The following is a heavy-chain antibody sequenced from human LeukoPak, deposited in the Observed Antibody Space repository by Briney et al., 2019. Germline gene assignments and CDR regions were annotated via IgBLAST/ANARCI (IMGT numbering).Heavy chain of an antibody. CDR3: ARVVDHDYGDYYLDY. Sequence: GESLRLSCAASGFTFSTYNMSWVRQAPGKGLECISVIYSGGSTDYADSVKGRLTISRDNSKNTLYLQMNSLRAEDTAVYYCARVVDHDYGDYYLDYWGQGTLVTVSS. D-gene: IGHD4-17*01. V-gene: IGHV3-53*01. CDR2: IYSGGST. CDR1: GFTFSTYN. J-gene: IGHJ4*02.